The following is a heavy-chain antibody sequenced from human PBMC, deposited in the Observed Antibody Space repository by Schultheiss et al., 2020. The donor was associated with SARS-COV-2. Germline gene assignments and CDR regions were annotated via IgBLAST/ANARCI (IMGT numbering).Heavy chain of an antibody. D-gene: IGHD6-19*01. CDR2: IYHSGST. J-gene: IGHJ6*02. V-gene: IGHV4-38-2*01. CDR1: GYSISSGYY. CDR3: ARQEKQWLHYYYYGMDV. Sequence: SETLSLTCAVSGYSISSGYYWGWIRQPPGKGLEWIGSIYHSGSTYYNPSLKSRVTISVDKSKNQFSLKLSSVTAADTAVYYCARQEKQWLHYYYYGMDVWGQGTTVTVSS.